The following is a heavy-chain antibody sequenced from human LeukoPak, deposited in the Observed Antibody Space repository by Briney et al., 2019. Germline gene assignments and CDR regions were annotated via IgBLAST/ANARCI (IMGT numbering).Heavy chain of an antibody. CDR2: IRYDGSNK. Sequence: GGSLRLSCAASGFTFSSYGMHWVRQAPGKGLERVAFIRYDGSNKYYADSVKGRFTISRDNSKNTLYLQMNSLRAEDTAVYYCATPSDDGDYYFDYWGQGTLVTVSS. V-gene: IGHV3-30*02. CDR1: GFTFSSYG. D-gene: IGHD4-17*01. J-gene: IGHJ4*02. CDR3: ATPSDDGDYYFDY.